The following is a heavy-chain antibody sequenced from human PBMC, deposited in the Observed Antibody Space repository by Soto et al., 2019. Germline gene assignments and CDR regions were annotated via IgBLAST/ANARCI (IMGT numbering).Heavy chain of an antibody. Sequence: ASVKVSCKASGYTFTGYYMHWVRQAPGQGLEWMGWINPNSGGTNYAQKFQGRVTMTRDTSISTAYMELSRLRSDDTAVYYCARDLVGGSGSYSLHYYYGMDVGGQGTTVTVS. CDR1: GYTFTGYY. CDR3: ARDLVGGSGSYSLHYYYGMDV. V-gene: IGHV1-2*02. D-gene: IGHD1-26*01. J-gene: IGHJ6*02. CDR2: INPNSGGT.